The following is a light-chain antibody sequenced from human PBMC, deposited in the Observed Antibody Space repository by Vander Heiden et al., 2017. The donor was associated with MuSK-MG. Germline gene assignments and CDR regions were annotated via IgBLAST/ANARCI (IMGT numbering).Light chain of an antibody. J-gene: IGKJ1*01. Sequence: EIVLTQSPGTLSLSPGERATLSRRASQSVSSSYLAWYQQKPGQAPRLLIYGASSRATGIPDRFRGSGSGTDFTLTISRLEPEDFAVYYCQHYGSSSWTFGQGTKVDIK. CDR3: QHYGSSSWT. CDR1: QSVSSSY. V-gene: IGKV3-20*01. CDR2: GAS.